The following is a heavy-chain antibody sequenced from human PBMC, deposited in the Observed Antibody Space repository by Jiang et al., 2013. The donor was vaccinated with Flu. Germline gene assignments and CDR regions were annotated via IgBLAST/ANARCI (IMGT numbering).Heavy chain of an antibody. CDR3: ARDRDYDFWSGYGYNWFDP. Sequence: VQLLESGGGVVQPGRSLRLSCAASGFTFSSYGMHWVRQAPGKGLEWVAVIWYDGSNKYYADSVKGRFTISRDNSKNTLYLQMNSLRAEDTAVYYCARDRDYDFWSGYGYNWFDPWGQGTLVTVSS. V-gene: IGHV3-33*01. CDR1: GFTFSSYG. CDR2: IWYDGSNK. J-gene: IGHJ5*02. D-gene: IGHD3-3*01.